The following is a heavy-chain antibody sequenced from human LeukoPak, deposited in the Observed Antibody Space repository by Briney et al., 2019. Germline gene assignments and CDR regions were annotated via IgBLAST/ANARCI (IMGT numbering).Heavy chain of an antibody. CDR2: LYSGANT. CDR1: GFSVSSNF. CDR3: AGGVAYYYFSGNYYPGVLDV. V-gene: IGHV3-53*01. Sequence: TGGSLRLSCTASGFSVSSNFMSWVRQAPGKGLEWVSVLYSGANTYYADSVKGRFTISRDNSKNTLYLQMNSLRADDTAVYYCAGGVAYYYFSGNYYPGVLDVWGKGKMVPVSS. J-gene: IGHJ3*01. D-gene: IGHD3-10*01.